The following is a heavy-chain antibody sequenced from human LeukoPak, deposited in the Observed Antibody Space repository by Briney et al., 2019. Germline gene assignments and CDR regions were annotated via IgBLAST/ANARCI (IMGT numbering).Heavy chain of an antibody. CDR1: GHTFTGYY. J-gene: IGHJ4*02. CDR2: MNPNVGGA. D-gene: IGHD3-10*02. CDR3: ARGVFGESLES. Sequence: GASVKVSCKASGHTFTGYYVYWVRQAPGQGLEWMGWMNPNVGGANFPQKFQGRVTVTSDQAISAAYMELRRLRSDDTAVYYCARGVFGESLESWGQGTLVTVSS. V-gene: IGHV1-2*02.